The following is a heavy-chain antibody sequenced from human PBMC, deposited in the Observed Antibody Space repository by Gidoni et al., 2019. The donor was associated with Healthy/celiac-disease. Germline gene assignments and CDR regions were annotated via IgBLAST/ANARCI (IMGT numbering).Heavy chain of an antibody. CDR2: ISYDGSNK. CDR3: AGISGIAAAGSEVGATPFDY. J-gene: IGHJ4*02. CDR1: GFTFSSYG. Sequence: QVQLVESGGGVVQPGSSLRLSCAASGFTFSSYGMHWVRQAPGKGLEWVAVISYDGSNKYYADSVKGRFTISRDNSKNTLYLQMNSLRAEDTAVYYCAGISGIAAAGSEVGATPFDYWGQGTLVTVSS. V-gene: IGHV3-30*03. D-gene: IGHD6-13*01.